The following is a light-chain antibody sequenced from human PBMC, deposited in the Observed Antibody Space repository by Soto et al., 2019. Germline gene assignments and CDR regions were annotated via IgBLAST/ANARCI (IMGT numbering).Light chain of an antibody. CDR3: QQCYMGWT. J-gene: IGKJ1*01. Sequence: DIQMTQSPSTVSACVGDSVTITCRASQSITTWLAWYQQRPGKAPKLLIYDVSSLQSGVPSRFSGSGSGTEFTLTISSLQPDDFATYYCQQCYMGWTFGQGTKVDNK. V-gene: IGKV1-5*01. CDR2: DVS. CDR1: QSITTW.